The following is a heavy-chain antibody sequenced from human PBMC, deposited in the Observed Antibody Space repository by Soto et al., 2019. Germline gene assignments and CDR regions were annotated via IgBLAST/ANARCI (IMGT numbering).Heavy chain of an antibody. CDR1: GGSFSGYY. V-gene: IGHV4-34*01. D-gene: IGHD6-6*01. Sequence: SSETLSLTCAVYGGSFSGYYWSWIRQPPGKGLEWIGEINHSGSTNYNPSLKSRVTISVDTSKNQFSLKLSSVTAADTAVYYCARGSTSYSSSSGSFFDYWGQGTLVTVSS. CDR3: ARGSTSYSSSSGSFFDY. J-gene: IGHJ4*02. CDR2: INHSGST.